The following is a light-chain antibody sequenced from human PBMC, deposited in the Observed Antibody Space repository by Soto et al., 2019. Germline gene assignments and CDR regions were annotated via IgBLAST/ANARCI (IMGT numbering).Light chain of an antibody. J-gene: IGKJ2*03. V-gene: IGKV3-20*01. CDR2: GGS. CDR1: QSVTSTY. CDR3: QQFDSSRMYS. Sequence: EIVLTQSPGTLSLSPGERATLSCRASQSVTSTYLAWYQQKPGQSPRLIIYGGSTRASGFPDRCSGGGSGTDFTLTISRLEPEDSAVYYCHCQQFDSSRMYSFGQGTKLEI.